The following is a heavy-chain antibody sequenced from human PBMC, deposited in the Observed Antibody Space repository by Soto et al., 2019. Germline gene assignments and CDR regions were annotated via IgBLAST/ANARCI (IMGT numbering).Heavy chain of an antibody. J-gene: IGHJ4*01. CDR3: VSWGSAHFDY. Sequence: PGGSLRLSCAASGFTFDSPYSHAMSWVRQSPGKGPEWVSTISSNGANTHYAESVLGRFTISKDASSNTVHLHMNSLRADDTSTEFWVSWGSAHFDYWGHGTPVTVSS. D-gene: IGHD3-16*01. V-gene: IGHV3-23*01. CDR1: GFTFDSPYSHA. CDR2: ISSNGANT.